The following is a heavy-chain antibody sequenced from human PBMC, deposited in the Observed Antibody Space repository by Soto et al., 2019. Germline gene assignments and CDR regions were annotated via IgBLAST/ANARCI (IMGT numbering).Heavy chain of an antibody. V-gene: IGHV3-30*18. J-gene: IGHJ6*02. CDR1: GFTFSSYG. Sequence: HPGGSLRLSCAASGFTFSSYGMHWVRQAPGKGLEWVAVISYDGSNKYYADSVKGRFTISRDNSKNTLYLQMNSLRAEDTAVYYCAKDLGTLRFLEWSTLEDYGMDVWGQGTTVTVSS. CDR2: ISYDGSNK. CDR3: AKDLGTLRFLEWSTLEDYGMDV. D-gene: IGHD3-3*01.